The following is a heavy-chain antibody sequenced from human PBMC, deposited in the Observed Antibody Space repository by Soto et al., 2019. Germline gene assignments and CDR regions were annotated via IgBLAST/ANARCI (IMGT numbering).Heavy chain of an antibody. CDR3: ARDSGAKLSSS. V-gene: IGHV1-69*01. Sequence: GXSVKVSCKASGGTFSSYRFNWVRQARGQGLEWLGGIVPIYRTADYAQKFQGRVTITADEPTRTVYMELSSLKSQDTALYYCARDSGAKLSSSWGQGTLVTSPQ. J-gene: IGHJ4*02. D-gene: IGHD6-13*01. CDR1: GGTFSSYR. CDR2: IVPIYRTA.